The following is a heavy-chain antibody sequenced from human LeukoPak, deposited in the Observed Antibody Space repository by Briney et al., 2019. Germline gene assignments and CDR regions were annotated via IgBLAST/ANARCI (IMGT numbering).Heavy chain of an antibody. CDR1: GFTFSNSP. J-gene: IGHJ4*02. CDR3: AREVPADY. Sequence: SGGSLRLSCAASGFTFSNSPMHWVRQAPGKGLEWVSSISSSSSYIYYADSVKGRFTISRDNAKNSLYLQMNSLRAEDTAVYYCAREVPADYWGQGTLVTVSS. CDR2: ISSSSSYI. V-gene: IGHV3-21*01. D-gene: IGHD2-2*01.